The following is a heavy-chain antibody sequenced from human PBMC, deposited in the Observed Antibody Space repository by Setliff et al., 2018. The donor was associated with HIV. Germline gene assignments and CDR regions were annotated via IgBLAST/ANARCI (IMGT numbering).Heavy chain of an antibody. CDR3: ARDQGVVTPLDS. Sequence: LSLTCTVSGGSIRSSSYYWVWIRQPPGKGLEWIGSVFSSGSTYYTPSLKSRVTISVDTSKNRFSLNLYSVTAADTAVYYCARDQGVVTPLDSWGQGTLVTVSS. J-gene: IGHJ4*02. CDR2: VFSSGST. D-gene: IGHD2-21*02. CDR1: GGSIRSSSYY. V-gene: IGHV4-39*07.